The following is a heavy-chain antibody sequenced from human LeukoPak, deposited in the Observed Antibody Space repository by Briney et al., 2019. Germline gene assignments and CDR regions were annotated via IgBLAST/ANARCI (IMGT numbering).Heavy chain of an antibody. CDR2: ISGSGGST. CDR3: AREHSGYDFPGRDYYYIDV. V-gene: IGHV3-23*01. D-gene: IGHD5-12*01. Sequence: GGSLRLSCAASLVTLTRYAMSWVPEAPGQGVEWVSAISGSGGSTYYADSVKGRFTISRDNSKSTLSLQMNSLRAEDTAIYYCAREHSGYDFPGRDYYYIDVWGKGTTVTVSS. CDR1: LVTLTRYA. J-gene: IGHJ6*03.